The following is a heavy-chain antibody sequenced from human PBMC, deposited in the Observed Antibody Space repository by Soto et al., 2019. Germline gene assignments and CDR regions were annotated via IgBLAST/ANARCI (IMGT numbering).Heavy chain of an antibody. Sequence: QVQLVESGGGLVKPGGSLRLSCAASGMTFSDCYMNWIRQAPGKGLEWVSYMSSSGDSINYAGSVRGRFTVSRDNAKNSLYLQMNSLRAEDTAMYYCARVRFGQWGYAMDVWGQGTTVTVSS. CDR2: MSSSGDSI. CDR3: ARVRFGQWGYAMDV. CDR1: GMTFSDCY. D-gene: IGHD3-10*01. V-gene: IGHV3-11*01. J-gene: IGHJ6*02.